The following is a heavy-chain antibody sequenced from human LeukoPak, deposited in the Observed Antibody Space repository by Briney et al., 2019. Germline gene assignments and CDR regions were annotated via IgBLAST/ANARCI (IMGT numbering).Heavy chain of an antibody. D-gene: IGHD6-6*01. Sequence: GGSLRLSCAASGFTFSTYGMNWVRQAPGTGLQWVAYISSGRPTMNYADSVRGRFTVSRDNAKSSLFLQMNNLRVEDTAVNDCARGGAARPDYWGQGTLVTVSS. V-gene: IGHV3-48*04. CDR3: ARGGAARPDY. J-gene: IGHJ4*02. CDR2: ISSGRPTM. CDR1: GFTFSTYG.